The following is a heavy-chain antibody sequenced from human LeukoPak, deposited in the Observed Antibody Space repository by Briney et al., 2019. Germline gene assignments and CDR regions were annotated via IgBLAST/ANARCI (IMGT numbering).Heavy chain of an antibody. CDR3: AKPAKTDYTDY. J-gene: IGHJ4*02. CDR1: GFIFSSYG. D-gene: IGHD1-14*01. CDR2: ISGSSGNT. V-gene: IGHV3-23*01. Sequence: GGSLRLSCAASGFIFSSYGMHWVRQAPGRGLEWVSAISGSSGNTYYADSVKGRFTISRDNSKNTLYLQMNSLRAEDTALYYCAKPAKTDYTDYWGQGTLVTVSS.